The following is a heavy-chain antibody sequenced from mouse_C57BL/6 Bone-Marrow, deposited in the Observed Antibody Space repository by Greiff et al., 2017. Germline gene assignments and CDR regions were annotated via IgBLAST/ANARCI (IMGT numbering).Heavy chain of an antibody. CDR3: ARHGGDWFAY. CDR1: EYEFPSHD. Sequence: EVQVLQSGGGLVQPGASLKLSCESNEYEFPSHDMSWVRKTPGKRLELVAAINSDGGSTYYPDTMERRFIISRDKTKKTLYLQMSSLRSEDTALYYCARHGGDWFAYWGQGTLVTVSA. CDR2: INSDGGST. V-gene: IGHV5-2*01. J-gene: IGHJ3*01.